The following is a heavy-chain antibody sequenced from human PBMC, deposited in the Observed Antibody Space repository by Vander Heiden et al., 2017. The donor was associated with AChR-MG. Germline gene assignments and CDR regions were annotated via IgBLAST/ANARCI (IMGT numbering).Heavy chain of an antibody. CDR2: ISYDGSNK. D-gene: IGHD4-17*01. Sequence: QVQLVQSGGAVVQPGRSLRLSCAASGFTFRSYGMDWGRQAASKGLGGVAVISYDGSNKYYADAVKGRFTISRDNSKNTLYLQMNSLRAEDTAVYYCALRMTTVTTSSENDYWGQGTLVTVSS. CDR3: ALRMTTVTTSSENDY. V-gene: IGHV3-30*03. J-gene: IGHJ4*02. CDR1: GFTFRSYG.